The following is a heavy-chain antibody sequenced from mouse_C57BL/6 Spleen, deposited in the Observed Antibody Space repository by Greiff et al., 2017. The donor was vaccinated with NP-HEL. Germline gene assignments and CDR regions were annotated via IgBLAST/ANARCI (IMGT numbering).Heavy chain of an antibody. V-gene: IGHV7-3*01. J-gene: IGHJ2*01. CDR1: GFTFTDYY. D-gene: IGHD1-1*01. CDR3: ARNYGSSFFDY. Sequence: DVMLVESGGGLVQPGGSLSLSCAASGFTFTDYYMSWVRQPPGKALEWLGFIRNKANGYTTEYSASVKGRFTISRDNSQSILYLQMNALRAEDSATYYCARNYGSSFFDYWGQGTTLTVSS. CDR2: IRNKANGYTT.